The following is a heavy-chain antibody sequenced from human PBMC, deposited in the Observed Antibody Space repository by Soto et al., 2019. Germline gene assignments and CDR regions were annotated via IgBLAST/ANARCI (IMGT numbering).Heavy chain of an antibody. D-gene: IGHD3-22*01. CDR1: GGLFSSYA. CDR2: IIPVFDTV. CDR3: ARGGSGYVWFNEF. Sequence: QEQLVQSGAEVKKSGSSVKVSCKDTGGLFSSYAVSWVRQAPGQGLGWMGGIIPVFDTVYYAQKFQGRVTITADESTNTAYMELSSLGSEDTAMYYCARGGSGYVWFNEFWGQGTLVTVSS. J-gene: IGHJ4*02. V-gene: IGHV1-69*01.